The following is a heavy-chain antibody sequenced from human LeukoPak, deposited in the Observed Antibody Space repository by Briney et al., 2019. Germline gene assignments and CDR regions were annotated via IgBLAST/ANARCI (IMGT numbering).Heavy chain of an antibody. J-gene: IGHJ3*02. V-gene: IGHV4-4*07. D-gene: IGHD6-19*01. CDR2: IYTSGSS. Sequence: PSETLSLTCTVSGGSISSYYWSWIRQPAGKGLEWIGRIYTSGSSNFNPSLKSRVTMSVDTSKNQFSLKLSSVTAADTAVYYCARDSSSRAFDIWGQGTMVTVSS. CDR3: ARDSSSRAFDI. CDR1: GGSISSYY.